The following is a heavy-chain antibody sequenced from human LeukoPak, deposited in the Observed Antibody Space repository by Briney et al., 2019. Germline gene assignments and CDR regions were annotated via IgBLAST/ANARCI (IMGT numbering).Heavy chain of an antibody. CDR2: IYYSGST. CDR1: GGSISSSSYY. V-gene: IGHV4-39*01. CDR3: ARIKGLLWFGELSTTFDY. Sequence: PSETLSLTCTVSGGSISSSSYYWGWIRQPPGKGREWLGSIYYSGSTYYNPSLKSRVTISVDTSKNQFSLKLSSVTAADTAVYYCARIKGLLWFGELSTTFDYWGQGTLVTVSS. J-gene: IGHJ4*02. D-gene: IGHD3-10*01.